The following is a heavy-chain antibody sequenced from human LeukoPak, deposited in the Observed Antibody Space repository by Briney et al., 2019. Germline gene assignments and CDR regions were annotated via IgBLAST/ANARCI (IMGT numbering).Heavy chain of an antibody. CDR2: ISDSGST. Sequence: SETLSLTCTVSGGSLSTHHWSWIRQSPGRGLEWIGYISDSGSTNYNPSLKSRVTISVDTSKNQFSLMLSSVTAADTAVYYCARGYDSSAYYPFNYWGQGTLVTVSS. CDR1: GGSLSTHH. CDR3: ARGYDSSAYYPFNY. J-gene: IGHJ4*02. D-gene: IGHD3-22*01. V-gene: IGHV4-59*11.